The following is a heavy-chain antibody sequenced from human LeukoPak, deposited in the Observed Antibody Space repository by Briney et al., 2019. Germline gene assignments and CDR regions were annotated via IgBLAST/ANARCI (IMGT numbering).Heavy chain of an antibody. CDR2: ISDSGST. Sequence: SETLSLTCTVSGGSLSTHHWSWIRQSPGRGLEWIGYISDSGSTNYNPSLKSRVTISVDTSKNQFSLMLSSVTAADTAVYYCARGYDSSAYYPFNYWGQGTLVTVSS. CDR1: GGSLSTHH. CDR3: ARGYDSSAYYPFNY. J-gene: IGHJ4*02. D-gene: IGHD3-22*01. V-gene: IGHV4-59*11.